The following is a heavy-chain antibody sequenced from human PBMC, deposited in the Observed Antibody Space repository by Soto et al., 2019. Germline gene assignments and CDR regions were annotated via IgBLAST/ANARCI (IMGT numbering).Heavy chain of an antibody. CDR1: GFTFSDHF. J-gene: IGHJ1*01. D-gene: IGHD1-1*01. Sequence: VGSLRLSCVVSGFTFSDHFMDWVRQAPGKGLEWVGRSSNRAERYTTQYAASMRGRFTISRDDSKNSLYLQMNSLKIEDTAVYYCAAGETGRAPFQHCGQRTLVTVSS. CDR3: AAGETGRAPFQH. V-gene: IGHV3-72*01. CDR2: SSNRAERYTT.